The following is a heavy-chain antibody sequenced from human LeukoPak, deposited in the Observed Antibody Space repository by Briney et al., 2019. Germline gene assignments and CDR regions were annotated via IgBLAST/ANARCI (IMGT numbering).Heavy chain of an antibody. Sequence: GGSLRLSCAASGLTFDDYGMSWVRQAPGKGLEWVSGTNWNGGSTGYADSVKGRFTISRDNAKNSLYLQMNSLRAEDTALYYCARGTEGYCSGGSCPVDYWGQGTLVTVSS. D-gene: IGHD2-15*01. J-gene: IGHJ4*02. CDR1: GLTFDDYG. CDR3: ARGTEGYCSGGSCPVDY. CDR2: TNWNGGST. V-gene: IGHV3-20*04.